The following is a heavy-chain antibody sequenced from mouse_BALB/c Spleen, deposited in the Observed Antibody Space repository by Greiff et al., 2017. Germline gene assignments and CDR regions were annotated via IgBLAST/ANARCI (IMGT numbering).Heavy chain of an antibody. CDR2: ISSGGSYT. CDR3: ARPGRDDGYFDY. J-gene: IGHJ2*01. D-gene: IGHD2-3*01. Sequence: EVKLMESGGDLVKPGGSLKLSCAASGFTFSSYGMSWVRQTPDKRLEWVATISSGGSYTYYPDSVKGRFTISRDNDKNTRYLQMSSLKSEDTAMYDCARPGRDDGYFDYWGQGTTLTVSA. CDR1: GFTFSSYG. V-gene: IGHV5-6*01.